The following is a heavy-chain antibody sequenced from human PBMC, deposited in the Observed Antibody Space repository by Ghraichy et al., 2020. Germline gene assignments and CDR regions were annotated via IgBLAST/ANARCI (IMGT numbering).Heavy chain of an antibody. CDR1: GGSISSYY. V-gene: IGHV4-59*01. CDR3: AGGPSSSWGYYFDY. Sequence: SETLSLTCTVSGGSISSYYWSWIRQPPGKGLEWIGYIYYSGSTNYNPSLKSRVTISVDTSKNQFSLKLSSVTAADTAVYYCAGGPSSSWGYYFDYWGQGTLVTVSS. CDR2: IYYSGST. J-gene: IGHJ4*02. D-gene: IGHD6-13*01.